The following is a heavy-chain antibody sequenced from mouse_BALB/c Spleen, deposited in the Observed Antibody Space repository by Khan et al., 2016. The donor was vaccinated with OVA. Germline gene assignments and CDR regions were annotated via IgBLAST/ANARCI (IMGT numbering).Heavy chain of an antibody. V-gene: IGHV3-2*02. Sequence: EVKLEESGPGLVKPSQSLSLTCTVTGYSITSGYAWNWIRQFPENKLEWMGYISYSGVTSYTPSLKSRISITRDTSKNQFFLQLTSVTTEDTATYYCARGNYYGYYFDYWGQGTTLTVSS. CDR3: ARGNYYGYYFDY. CDR2: ISYSGVT. J-gene: IGHJ2*01. CDR1: GYSITSGYA. D-gene: IGHD1-1*01.